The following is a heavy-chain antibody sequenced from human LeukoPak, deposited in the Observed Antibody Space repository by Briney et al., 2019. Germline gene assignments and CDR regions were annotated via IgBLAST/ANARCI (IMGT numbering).Heavy chain of an antibody. V-gene: IGHV3-21*01. Sequence: PGGSLRLSCSASGFTFSSYMMNWVRQAPGKGLEWVSSINSGSTYTYYTESVKGRFTVSRDNAKNSLFLQMNSLRAEDTAIYYCARSLTTLTYEGYWGQGTLVTVSS. J-gene: IGHJ4*02. D-gene: IGHD1-1*01. CDR3: ARSLTTLTYEGY. CDR2: INSGSTYT. CDR1: GFTFSSYM.